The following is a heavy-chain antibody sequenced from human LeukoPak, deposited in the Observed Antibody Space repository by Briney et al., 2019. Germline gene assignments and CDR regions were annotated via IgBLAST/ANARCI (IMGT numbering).Heavy chain of an antibody. Sequence: PSETLSLTCTVSGGSISSGSYYWSWIRQPAGKGLEWIGRIYTSGSTNYNPSLKSRVTISVDTSKNQFSLKLSSVTAADTAVYYCARGLRFLDDPFDYWGQGTLVTVSS. J-gene: IGHJ4*02. CDR3: ARGLRFLDDPFDY. V-gene: IGHV4-61*02. CDR2: IYTSGST. CDR1: GGSISSGSYY. D-gene: IGHD3-3*01.